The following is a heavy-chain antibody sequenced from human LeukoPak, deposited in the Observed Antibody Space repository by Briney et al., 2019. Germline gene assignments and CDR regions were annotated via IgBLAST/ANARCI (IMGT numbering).Heavy chain of an antibody. CDR1: GYTFIGYY. V-gene: IGHV1-2*02. CDR3: AKVGYCSGGSCNPEYFQH. J-gene: IGHJ1*01. D-gene: IGHD2-15*01. CDR2: INPNSGGT. Sequence: GASVKVSCKASGYTFIGYYMHWVRQAPGQGLEWRGWINPNSGGTNYAQKFQGRVTMTRDTSISTAYMELSRLRSDDTAVYYCAKVGYCSGGSCNPEYFQHWGQGTLVTVSS.